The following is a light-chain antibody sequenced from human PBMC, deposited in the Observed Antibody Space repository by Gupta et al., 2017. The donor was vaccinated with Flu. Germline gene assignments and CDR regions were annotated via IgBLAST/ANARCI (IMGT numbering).Light chain of an antibody. J-gene: IGLJ1*01. CDR1: SGAISNNY. V-gene: IGLV6-57*01. CDR2: NDN. Sequence: FLLAQPHSVSASPGKTVTVTCTRSSGAISNNYVQWYQQRPGSSPTTVIFNDNQRPSGVPDRFSGSVDRSSNSASLTISGLTAEDAADYYCRSYDSSDRQVFGGGTTVTVL. CDR3: RSYDSSDRQV.